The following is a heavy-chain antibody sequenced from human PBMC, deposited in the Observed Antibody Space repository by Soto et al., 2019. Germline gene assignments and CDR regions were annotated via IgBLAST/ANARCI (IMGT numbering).Heavy chain of an antibody. CDR1: GYTYTSYY. CDR2: VHPSGGTT. CDR3: ARVGYSSGGPPPTGGVFDP. J-gene: IGHJ5*02. D-gene: IGHD6-19*01. V-gene: IGHV1-46*01. Sequence: ASVKVSCKASGYTYTSYYTHWVRQAAGQGLGWMGIVHPSGGTTSYAQKFQGRVTRTRDTSTSTVYMELSSLRSEDTAVYYCARVGYSSGGPPPTGGVFDPWGQGTLVTSPQ.